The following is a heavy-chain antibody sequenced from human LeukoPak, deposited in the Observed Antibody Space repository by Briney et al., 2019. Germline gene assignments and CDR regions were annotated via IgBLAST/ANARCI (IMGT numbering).Heavy chain of an antibody. CDR1: GFSFTDHW. CDR2: ISGDSGST. D-gene: IGHD1-26*01. V-gene: IGHV3-43*02. CDR3: AKAGSGIVTGDS. J-gene: IGHJ4*02. Sequence: PGGSLRLSCAVSGFSFTDHWLHWVRQAPGKGLEWVSLISGDSGSTFYADSVKGRFTISRDNSRNSLYLQMNSLRSEDTALYYCAKAGSGIVTGDSWGQGTLVTVSS.